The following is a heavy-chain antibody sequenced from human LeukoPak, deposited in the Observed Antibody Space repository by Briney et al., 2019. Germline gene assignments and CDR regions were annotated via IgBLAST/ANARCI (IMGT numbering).Heavy chain of an antibody. Sequence: GGTLTLTCTVSGCSISSGSFHWGRQAPGKGLEYVSTSGGATYYEDSVKGRFTISRDNAKNTLYLQMSSLRAEDTAVYYCIKDRTGTYSFDYWGQGTLVTVSS. CDR3: IKDRTGTYSFDY. J-gene: IGHJ4*02. CDR1: GCSISSGS. D-gene: IGHD7-27*01. CDR2: SGGAT. V-gene: IGHV3-64D*06.